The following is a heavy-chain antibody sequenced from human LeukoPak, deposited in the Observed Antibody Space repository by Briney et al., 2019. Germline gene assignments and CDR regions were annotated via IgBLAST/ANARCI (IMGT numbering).Heavy chain of an antibody. Sequence: GGSLRLSCAASGFTFSSYSMNWVRQAPGKGLEWVSSISSSSSYIYYADSVKGRFIISRDNSKNTLYLQMNSLRAEDTAVYYCARDVIPTRRTYYYGMDVWGQGTTVTVSS. J-gene: IGHJ6*02. V-gene: IGHV3-21*01. CDR1: GFTFSSYS. CDR2: ISSSSSYI. CDR3: ARDVIPTRRTYYYGMDV. D-gene: IGHD6-6*01.